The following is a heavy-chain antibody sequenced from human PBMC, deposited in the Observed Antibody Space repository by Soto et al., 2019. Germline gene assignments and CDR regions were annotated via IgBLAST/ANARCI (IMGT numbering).Heavy chain of an antibody. CDR1: GFTFSSYS. CDR3: ARDDRGGDSSGYYFDY. D-gene: IGHD3-22*01. CDR2: ISSSSSYI. V-gene: IGHV3-21*01. Sequence: GSLRLSCAASGFTFSSYSMNWVRQAPGKGLEWVSSISSSSSYIYYADSVKGRFTISRDNAKNSLYLQMNSLRAEDTAVYYCARDDRGGDSSGYYFDYWGQGTLVTVSS. J-gene: IGHJ4*02.